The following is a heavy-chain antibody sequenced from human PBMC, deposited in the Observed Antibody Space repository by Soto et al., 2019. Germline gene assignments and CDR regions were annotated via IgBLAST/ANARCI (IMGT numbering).Heavy chain of an antibody. D-gene: IGHD4-4*01. CDR3: STHTNYGIF. CDR2: ISASGDST. Sequence: VQLLESGGNVVQPGGSLRLSCAASGFTFSNYAMSWVRQAPGKGLEWVSGISASGDSTYYADSLKGRFTISRDNSESPLSLQMNSLRAEDTALYFCSTHTNYGIFWGQGTLVTVSS. V-gene: IGHV3-23*01. CDR1: GFTFSNYA. J-gene: IGHJ4*02.